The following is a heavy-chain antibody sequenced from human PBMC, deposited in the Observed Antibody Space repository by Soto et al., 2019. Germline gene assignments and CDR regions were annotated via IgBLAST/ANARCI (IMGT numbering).Heavy chain of an antibody. CDR3: AKGEGMDV. CDR1: GFIFSSYG. V-gene: IGHV3-30*18. J-gene: IGHJ6*02. CDR2: ISYDGSNK. Sequence: QVQLVESGGGVVQPGRSLRLSCAASGFIFSSYGMPWVRQPPGKGLEWVAVISYDGSNKYYADSVKGRFTISRDNSKNTLYLQMNSLRAEDTAVYYCAKGEGMDVWGQGTTVTVSS.